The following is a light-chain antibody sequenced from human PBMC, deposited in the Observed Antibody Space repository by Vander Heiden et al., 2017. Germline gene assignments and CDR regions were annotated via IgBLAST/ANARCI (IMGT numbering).Light chain of an antibody. CDR3: AAWDDSVSGWV. Sequence: QSVLTQPPSASGTPGQRVTISCSGSSSNIGDNFGYWYQQFPGTAPKLLIHSNNQRPSGVPDQFSGSKSGTSVSLAISGLRSEDEADYYCAAWDDSVSGWVFGGGTKLTVL. CDR1: SSNIGDNF. J-gene: IGLJ3*02. V-gene: IGLV1-47*02. CDR2: SNN.